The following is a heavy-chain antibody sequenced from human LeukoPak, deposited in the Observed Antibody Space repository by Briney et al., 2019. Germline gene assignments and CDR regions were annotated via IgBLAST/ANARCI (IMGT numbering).Heavy chain of an antibody. Sequence: PGGSLRLSCAASGFTFSSYAMSWVRQAPGKGLEWVSAISGSGGSTHYADSVKGRFTISRDNSKNTLYLQMNSLRAEDTAVYYCAKDALPTYYYDSSGHYYFDYWGQGTLVTVSS. CDR1: GFTFSSYA. V-gene: IGHV3-23*01. D-gene: IGHD3-22*01. J-gene: IGHJ4*02. CDR2: ISGSGGST. CDR3: AKDALPTYYYDSSGHYYFDY.